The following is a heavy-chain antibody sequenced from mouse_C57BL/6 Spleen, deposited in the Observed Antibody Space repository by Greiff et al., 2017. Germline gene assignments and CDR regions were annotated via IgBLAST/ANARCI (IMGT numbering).Heavy chain of an antibody. CDR2: IDPSDSET. CDR1: GYTFTSYW. D-gene: IGHD1-1*01. V-gene: IGHV1-52*01. J-gene: IGHJ4*01. CDR3: ARAVVTTVVARGAMDY. Sequence: QVQLQQPGAELVRPGSSVKLSCKASGYTFTSYWMHWVKQRPIQGLEWIGNIDPSDSETHYNQKFKDKATLTVDKSSSTAYMQLSSLTSEDSAVYYGARAVVTTVVARGAMDYWGQGTSVTVSS.